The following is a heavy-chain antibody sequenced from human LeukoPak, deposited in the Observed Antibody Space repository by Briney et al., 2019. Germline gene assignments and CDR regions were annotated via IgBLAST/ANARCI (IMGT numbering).Heavy chain of an antibody. D-gene: IGHD1-26*01. CDR1: GYSFTSYW. CDR2: IYPGDSDT. V-gene: IGHV5-51*01. J-gene: IGHJ4*02. CDR3: ARRGSGSYRGQYYFDY. Sequence: GESLKISCKGSGYSFTSYWIGWVRQMPGKGLEWMGIIYPGDSDTRYSPSFQGQVTISADKSISTAYLQWSSLKASDTAMYYCARRGSGSYRGQYYFDYWGQGTLVTVSS.